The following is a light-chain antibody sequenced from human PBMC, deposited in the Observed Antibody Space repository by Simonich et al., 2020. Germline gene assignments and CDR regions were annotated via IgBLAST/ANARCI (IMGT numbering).Light chain of an antibody. CDR2: DTS. V-gene: IGLV7-46*01. CDR3: SSYTSSSTLWV. J-gene: IGLJ3*02. Sequence: QAVVTQEPSLTVSPGGTVTFTCGSSTGAVTSGHYPYWFQQKPGQAPRTLIYDTSNKHSWTPARFSGSLLGGKAALTISGLQAEDEADYYCSSYTSSSTLWVFGGGTKLTVL. CDR1: TGAVTSGHY.